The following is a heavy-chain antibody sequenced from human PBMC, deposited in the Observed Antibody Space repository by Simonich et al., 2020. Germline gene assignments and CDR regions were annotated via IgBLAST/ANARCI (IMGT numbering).Heavy chain of an antibody. D-gene: IGHD6-6*01. V-gene: IGHV3-48*03. CDR2: ISSSGSTI. CDR3: ARDFRLQLVEIGTYYYYGMDV. Sequence: EVQLVESGGGLVQPGGSLRLFCAASGFTFSSYEMNCVRQAPGKGLEWVSYISSSGSTIYYADSVKGRFTISRDNAKNSLYLQMNSLRAEDTAVYYCARDFRLQLVEIGTYYYYGMDVWGQGTTVTVSS. CDR1: GFTFSSYE. J-gene: IGHJ6*02.